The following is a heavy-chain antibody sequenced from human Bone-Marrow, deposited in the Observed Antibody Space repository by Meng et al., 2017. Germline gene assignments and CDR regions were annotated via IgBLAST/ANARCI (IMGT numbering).Heavy chain of an antibody. CDR1: GYTFTGCY. J-gene: IGHJ4*02. CDR2: INPNSGGT. CDR3: ARGGVWRGQLWSHLYYFDY. Sequence: ASVKVSCKASGYTFTGCYMHWVRQAPGQGLEWMGWINPNSGGTNYAQKFQGRVTMTRDTSISTAYMELSRLRSDDTAVYYCARGGVWRGQLWSHLYYFDYWGQGTLVTVSS. D-gene: IGHD5-18*01. V-gene: IGHV1-2*02.